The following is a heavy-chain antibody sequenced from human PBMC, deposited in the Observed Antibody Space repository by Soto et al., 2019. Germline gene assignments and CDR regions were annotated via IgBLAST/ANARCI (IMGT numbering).Heavy chain of an antibody. CDR2: TYYRSKWYN. V-gene: IGHV6-1*01. J-gene: IGHJ4*02. CDR3: ARDLAVAGTNQFDY. Sequence: LTCAISGDSVSSNSAAWNWIRQSPSRGLEWLGRTYYRSKWYNDYAVSVKSRIAINPDTSKNQFSLQLNSVTPEDTAVYYCARDLAVAGTNQFDYWGQGTLVTVSS. CDR1: GDSVSSNSAA. D-gene: IGHD6-19*01.